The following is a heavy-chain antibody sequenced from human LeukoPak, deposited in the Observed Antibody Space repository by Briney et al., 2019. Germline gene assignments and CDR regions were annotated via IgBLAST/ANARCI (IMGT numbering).Heavy chain of an antibody. D-gene: IGHD2-15*01. CDR3: ARDRYCSGGSCYPSFDY. CDR1: GGTFSSYA. V-gene: IGHV1-69*13. J-gene: IGHJ4*02. CDR2: IIPIFGTA. Sequence: SVKVSCKASGGTFSSYAISWVRQAPGQGLEWMGGIIPIFGTANYAQKFQGRVTITADESTSTAYMGLSSLRSEDTAVYYCARDRYCSGGSCYPSFDYWGQGTLVTVSS.